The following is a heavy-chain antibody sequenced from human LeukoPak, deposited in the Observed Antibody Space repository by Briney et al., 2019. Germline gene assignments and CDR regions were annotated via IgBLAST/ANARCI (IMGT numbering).Heavy chain of an antibody. V-gene: IGHV1-18*01. CDR2: ISAYNGNT. Sequence: GASVKVSCKASGYTFTSYGISWVRQAPGQGLEWMGWISAYNGNTNYAQKLQGRVTMTKDTSTSTAYMELRSLRSDDTAVYYCARGGYYYDSRAYYYFDYWGQGTLVTVSS. CDR1: GYTFTSYG. D-gene: IGHD3-22*01. J-gene: IGHJ4*02. CDR3: ARGGYYYDSRAYYYFDY.